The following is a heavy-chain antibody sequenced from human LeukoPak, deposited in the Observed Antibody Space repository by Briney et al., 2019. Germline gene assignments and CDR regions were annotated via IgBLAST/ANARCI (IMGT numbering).Heavy chain of an antibody. CDR3: ARESGGRYYFDY. D-gene: IGHD1-26*01. V-gene: IGHV3-23*01. Sequence: PGASLRLSCAASGFTFSSYAMSWVRQAPGKGLEWVSAISGSGGSTYYADSVKGQFTISRDNSKNTLYLQMNSLRAEDTAVYYCARESGGRYYFDYWGQGTLVTVSS. CDR2: ISGSGGST. CDR1: GFTFSSYA. J-gene: IGHJ4*02.